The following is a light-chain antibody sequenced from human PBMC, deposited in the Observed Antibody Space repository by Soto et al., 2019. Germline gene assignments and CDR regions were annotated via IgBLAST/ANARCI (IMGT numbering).Light chain of an antibody. J-gene: IGLJ2*01. CDR3: GTWDSSLSAVV. V-gene: IGLV1-51*01. CDR1: SSNIGNNY. Sequence: QSLLTQPPSVSAAPGQKVTISCSGSSSNIGNNYVSWYQQIPGTAPKLLIYDNNKRPSGIPDRFSGSKSGTSATLGITGLQTGDEADYYCGTWDSSLSAVVFGGGTKLTVL. CDR2: DNN.